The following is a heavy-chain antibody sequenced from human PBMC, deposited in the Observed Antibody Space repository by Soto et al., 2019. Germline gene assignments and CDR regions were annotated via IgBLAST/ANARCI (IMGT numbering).Heavy chain of an antibody. Sequence: GESLKISCKGSGYSFTIYWIGWVRQMPGKGLEWMGIIYPGDSDTRYSPSFQGQVTISADKSISTAYLQWSSLKASDTAMYYCARIKDPXLGSGYFYYYYYYGMDVWGQGTTVTVSS. J-gene: IGHJ6*02. CDR2: IYPGDSDT. CDR3: ARIKDPXLGSGYFYYYYYYGMDV. V-gene: IGHV5-51*01. D-gene: IGHD3-3*01. CDR1: GYSFTIYW.